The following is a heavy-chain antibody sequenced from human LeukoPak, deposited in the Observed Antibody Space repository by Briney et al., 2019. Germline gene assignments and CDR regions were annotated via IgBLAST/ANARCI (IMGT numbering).Heavy chain of an antibody. V-gene: IGHV4-59*08. D-gene: IGHD2-8*01. Sequence: SETLSLTCTVSGGSLNNYYWSWIRQPPGKGLEWIGYMYYTGSTNYSPSLKSRVTISLDTSKNEFSLKLSSVTAADTAVYYCGRLRGYCTNGICYAVDYWGRGTLVTVSS. CDR1: GGSLNNYY. CDR2: MYYTGST. CDR3: GRLRGYCTNGICYAVDY. J-gene: IGHJ4*02.